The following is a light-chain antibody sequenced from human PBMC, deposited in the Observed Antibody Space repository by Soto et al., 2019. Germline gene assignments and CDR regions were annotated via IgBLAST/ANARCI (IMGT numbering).Light chain of an antibody. Sequence: ESVLTQSPGTLSLSPGARAPLSCRARQSVSSNLVWYQQKPGQAPRLLIYGASTRTTGIPARFSGSGSGTEFTLTISSLQSEDFAVYYCQQYNNWPRTFGQGTKVDIK. CDR1: QSVSSN. J-gene: IGKJ1*01. CDR3: QQYNNWPRT. CDR2: GAS. V-gene: IGKV3-15*01.